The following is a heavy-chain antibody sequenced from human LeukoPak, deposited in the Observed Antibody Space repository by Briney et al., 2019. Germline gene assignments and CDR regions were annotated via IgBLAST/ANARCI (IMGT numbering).Heavy chain of an antibody. Sequence: ASVKVSCKPSGYTFTSYGISGVRQAPGQGLEWMGWISAYNGNTNYAQKLQGRVTMTTDTSTSTSYMELRSLRSDDTAVYYCAIDPRGYDLFDPWGQGTLVTVSS. J-gene: IGHJ5*02. CDR1: GYTFTSYG. V-gene: IGHV1-18*01. CDR2: ISAYNGNT. D-gene: IGHD6-13*01. CDR3: AIDPRGYDLFDP.